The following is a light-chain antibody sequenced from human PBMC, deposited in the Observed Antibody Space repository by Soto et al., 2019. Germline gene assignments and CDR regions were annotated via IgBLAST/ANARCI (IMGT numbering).Light chain of an antibody. CDR3: QQYGSSRWT. J-gene: IGKJ1*01. V-gene: IGKV3-20*01. CDR1: QSVSSSY. CDR2: GAS. Sequence: EIVLTQSPGTLSLSPGERATLSCRASQSVSSSYLAWYQQNRGQAPRLLIYGASSRATGIPDRFSGSGSGTDFTLTISRLEPADFAVYYCQQYGSSRWTFGQGTRWIS.